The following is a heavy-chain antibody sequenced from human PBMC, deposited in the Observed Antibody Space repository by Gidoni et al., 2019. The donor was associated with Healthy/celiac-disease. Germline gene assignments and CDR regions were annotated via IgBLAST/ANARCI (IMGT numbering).Heavy chain of an antibody. CDR1: GGSISRGGSY. CDR2: IYYSGST. D-gene: IGHD1-26*01. V-gene: IGHV4-31*03. CDR3: ARVVTGGGSYEDGAFDI. Sequence: QVQLQESGPGLVKPSQTLSLTCPVSGGSISRGGSYWSWIRQHPGKGLEWIGYIYYSGSTYYNPSLKSRVTISVDTSKNQFSLKLSSVTAADTAVYYCARVVTGGGSYEDGAFDIWGQGTMVTVSS. J-gene: IGHJ3*02.